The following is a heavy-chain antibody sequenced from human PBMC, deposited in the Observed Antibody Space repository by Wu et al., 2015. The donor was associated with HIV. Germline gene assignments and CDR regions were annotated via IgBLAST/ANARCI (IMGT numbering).Heavy chain of an antibody. CDR1: GYTFINYV. D-gene: IGHD6-13*01. CDR2: ISAYNGNT. Sequence: QVQLVQSGGEVKKPGASVKVSCKASGYTFINYVISWVRQAPGQGLEWMGWISAYNGNTNYARKLQDRVTLTTDTSTTTVYMELSSLRSEDTAVYYCAAEGYTRRNDYWGQGTLVTVSS. J-gene: IGHJ4*02. V-gene: IGHV1-18*01. CDR3: AAEGYTRRNDY.